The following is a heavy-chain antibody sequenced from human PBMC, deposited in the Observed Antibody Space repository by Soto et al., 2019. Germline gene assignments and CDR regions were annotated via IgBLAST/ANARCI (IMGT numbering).Heavy chain of an antibody. J-gene: IGHJ4*02. CDR1: GYSISSGYY. CDR3: ARSLLTSSWYAGS. CDR2: IYHSGTT. D-gene: IGHD6-13*01. V-gene: IGHV4-38-2*01. Sequence: SETLSLTCVVSGYSISSGYYWGWIRQPPGKGLEWIGSIYHSGTTYYNPSLKSRVTISLDTSRNQFSLKLTSVTAADTAVYYCARSLLTSSWYAGSWGQGTLVSVSS.